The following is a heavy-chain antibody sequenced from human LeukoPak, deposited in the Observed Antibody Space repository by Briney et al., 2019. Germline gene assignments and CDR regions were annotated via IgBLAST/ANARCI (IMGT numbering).Heavy chain of an antibody. Sequence: PSETLSLTCTVSGGSISSYYWSWIRQPPGKGLEWIGYIYYSGSTNYNPSLKSRVTISVDTSKNQFSLKLRSMTVADTAVYYCGYYGSGSYGFDYWGQGTLVTVSS. D-gene: IGHD3-10*01. J-gene: IGHJ4*02. CDR1: GGSISSYY. CDR2: IYYSGST. V-gene: IGHV4-59*12. CDR3: GYYGSGSYGFDY.